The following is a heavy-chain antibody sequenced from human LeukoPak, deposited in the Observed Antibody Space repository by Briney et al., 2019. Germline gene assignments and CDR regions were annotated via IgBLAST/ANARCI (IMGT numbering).Heavy chain of an antibody. CDR3: ARADGYNWPDAFDI. D-gene: IGHD5-24*01. CDR2: IYYSGNT. J-gene: IGHJ3*02. Sequence: SETLSLTCTVSGASISSYYWSWIRQPPGKGLEWIGYIYYSGNTNYNPSLKSRVTISVDTSKNQFSLKLSSVTAADTAVYYCARADGYNWPDAFDIWGPGTMVTVSS. CDR1: GASISSYY. V-gene: IGHV4-59*01.